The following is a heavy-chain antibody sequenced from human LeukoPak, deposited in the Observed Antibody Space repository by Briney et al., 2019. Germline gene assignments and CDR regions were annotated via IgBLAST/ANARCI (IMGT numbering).Heavy chain of an antibody. V-gene: IGHV3-23*01. CDR1: GFTFSNYA. D-gene: IGHD1-7*01. J-gene: IGHJ4*02. CDR2: ISGSGDST. Sequence: GGSLRLSCAASGFTFSNYAMSWVRQAPGKGLEWVSTISGSGDSTYYADSVKGRSTISRDNSKNTLYLQMNSLRAEDTAVYYCAKDLLELFFDYWGQGTLVTVSS. CDR3: AKDLLELFFDY.